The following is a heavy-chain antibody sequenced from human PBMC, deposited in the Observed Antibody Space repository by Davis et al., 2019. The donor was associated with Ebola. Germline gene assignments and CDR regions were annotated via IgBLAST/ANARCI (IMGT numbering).Heavy chain of an antibody. Sequence: ASVKVSCKASGYTFTSYYMHWVRQAPGQGLEWMGRINPNTGGTNYAQKFQGRVTMTRDTSISTAYMELSRLRSDDTAVYYCAREVDSSGYVLWGQGTLVTVSS. CDR1: GYTFTSYY. CDR3: AREVDSSGYVL. J-gene: IGHJ4*02. D-gene: IGHD3-22*01. CDR2: INPNTGGT. V-gene: IGHV1-2*06.